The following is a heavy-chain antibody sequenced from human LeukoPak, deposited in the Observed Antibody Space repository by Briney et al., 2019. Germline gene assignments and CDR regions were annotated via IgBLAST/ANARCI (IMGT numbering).Heavy chain of an antibody. CDR1: GYTFIGYY. CDR3: ARCTPQYSSSWYGNFPDY. Sequence: ASVKVSCKASGYTFIGYYMHWVRQATGQGLEWMGWMNPNSGNTGYAQKFQGRVTITRNTSISTAYMELSSLRSEDTAVYYCARCTPQYSSSWYGNFPDYWGQGTLVTVSS. J-gene: IGHJ4*02. V-gene: IGHV1-8*03. D-gene: IGHD6-13*01. CDR2: MNPNSGNT.